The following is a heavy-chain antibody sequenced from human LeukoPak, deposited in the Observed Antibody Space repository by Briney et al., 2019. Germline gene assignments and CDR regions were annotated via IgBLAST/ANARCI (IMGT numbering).Heavy chain of an antibody. D-gene: IGHD5-18*01. J-gene: IGHJ4*02. V-gene: IGHV4-30-4*01. CDR1: GCSISSGDYY. CDR2: IYYSGST. Sequence: PSETLSLTCTVSGCSISSGDYYWSWIRQPPGKGLEWIGYIYYSGSTYYNPSLKSRVTISVDTSKNQFSLKLSSVTAADTAVYYCARVPRGRYSYGLYFDYWGQGTLVTVSS. CDR3: ARVPRGRYSYGLYFDY.